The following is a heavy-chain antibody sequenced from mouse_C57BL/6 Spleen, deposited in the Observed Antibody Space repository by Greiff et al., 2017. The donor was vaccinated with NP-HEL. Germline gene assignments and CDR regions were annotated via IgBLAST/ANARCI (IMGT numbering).Heavy chain of an antibody. J-gene: IGHJ3*01. V-gene: IGHV3-1*01. CDR3: ARDYGNYRWFAY. CDR1: GYSITSGYD. Sequence: EVHLVESGPGMVKPSQSLSLTCTVTGYSITSGYDWHWIRHFPGNKLEWMGYISYSGSTNYNPSLKSRISITHDTSKNHFFLKLNSVTTEDTATYYCARDYGNYRWFAYWGQGTLVTVSA. D-gene: IGHD2-1*01. CDR2: ISYSGST.